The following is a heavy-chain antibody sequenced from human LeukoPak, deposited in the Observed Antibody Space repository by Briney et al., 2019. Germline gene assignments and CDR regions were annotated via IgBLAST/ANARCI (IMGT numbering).Heavy chain of an antibody. CDR3: ARGRFGELFEFDY. CDR1: GFTFSSYE. J-gene: IGHJ4*02. D-gene: IGHD3-10*01. Sequence: GGSLRLSCAASGFTFSSYEMNWVRQAPGKGLEWVSYISSSGSTIYYADSVKGRFTISRESAKNSLFLHMNGLGAGDTAVYYCARGRFGELFEFDYWGQGTLVTVSS. V-gene: IGHV3-48*03. CDR2: ISSSGSTI.